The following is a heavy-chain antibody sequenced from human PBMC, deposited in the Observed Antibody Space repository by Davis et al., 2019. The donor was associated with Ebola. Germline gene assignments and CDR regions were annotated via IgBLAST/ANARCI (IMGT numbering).Heavy chain of an antibody. J-gene: IGHJ4*02. Sequence: LRLSCAASGFTFGSYAMTWARQPPGKGLEWIGYIYHSGSTYYNPSLKSRVTISVDRSKNQFSLKLSSVTAADTAVYYCARGHNEGVDYWGQGTLVTVSS. V-gene: IGHV4-30-2*01. CDR2: IYHSGST. CDR3: ARGHNEGVDY. CDR1: GFTFGSYA. D-gene: IGHD1-1*01.